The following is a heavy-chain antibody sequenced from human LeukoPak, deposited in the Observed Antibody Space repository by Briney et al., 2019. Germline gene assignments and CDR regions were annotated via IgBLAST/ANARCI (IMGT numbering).Heavy chain of an antibody. J-gene: IGHJ4*02. Sequence: GASVKVSRKASGYTFTSYGISWVRQAPGQGLEWMGWISAYNGNTNYAQKLQGRVTMTTDTSTSTAYMELRSLRSDDTAVYYCARLDCSSTSCHSDYWGQGTLVTVSS. CDR3: ARLDCSSTSCHSDY. D-gene: IGHD2-2*01. V-gene: IGHV1-18*01. CDR1: GYTFTSYG. CDR2: ISAYNGNT.